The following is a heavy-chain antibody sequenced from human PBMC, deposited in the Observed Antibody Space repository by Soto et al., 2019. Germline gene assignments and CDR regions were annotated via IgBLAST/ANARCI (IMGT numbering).Heavy chain of an antibody. Sequence: ASVKVSCKASGYTFTGYYMHWVRQAPGQGLEWMGWINPNSGGTNYAQKFQGWVTMTRDTSISTAYMELSRLRSDETAVYYCARVGGISESPRYYYYGMDVWGQGTTVTVSS. J-gene: IGHJ6*02. CDR1: GYTFTGYY. V-gene: IGHV1-2*04. D-gene: IGHD3-10*01. CDR3: ARVGGISESPRYYYYGMDV. CDR2: INPNSGGT.